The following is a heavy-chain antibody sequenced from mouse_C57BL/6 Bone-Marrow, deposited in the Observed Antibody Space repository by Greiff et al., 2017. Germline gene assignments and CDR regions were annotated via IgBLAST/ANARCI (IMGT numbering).Heavy chain of an antibody. CDR1: GYTFTSYW. D-gene: IGHD1-1*01. CDR3: ARNPYYCGSSLGY. Sequence: QVQLQQPGAELVRPGSSVKLSCKASGYTFTSYWMDWVKQRPGQGLEWIGNIYPSDSETHYNQKFKDKATLTVDKSSSTAYMQLSSLTSEGSAVYYCARNPYYCGSSLGYWGQGTTLTVSS. J-gene: IGHJ2*01. CDR2: IYPSDSET. V-gene: IGHV1-61*01.